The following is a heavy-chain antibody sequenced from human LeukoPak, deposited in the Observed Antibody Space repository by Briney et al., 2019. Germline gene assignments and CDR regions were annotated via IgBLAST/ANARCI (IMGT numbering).Heavy chain of an antibody. V-gene: IGHV3-73*01. CDR3: TTPTAHTRDVDTEAQSDY. CDR2: IRSKANSYAT. Sequence: GGSLRLSCAASGFTFSGSAMHWVRQASGKGLEWVGRIRSKANSYATAYAASVKGRFTISRDDSKNTAYLQMNSLKTEDTAVYYCTTPTAHTRDVDTEAQSDYWGQGTLVTVSS. D-gene: IGHD5-18*01. J-gene: IGHJ4*02. CDR1: GFTFSGSA.